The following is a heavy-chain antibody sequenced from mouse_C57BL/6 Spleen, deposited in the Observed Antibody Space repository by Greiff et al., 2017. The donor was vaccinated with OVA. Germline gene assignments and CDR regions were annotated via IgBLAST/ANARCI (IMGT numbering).Heavy chain of an antibody. CDR3: ARGGYDRDYFDY. Sequence: VQLQQSGAELVRPGTSVKVSCKASGYAFTNYLLEWVKQRPGQGLEWIGVINPGSGGTNYNEKFKGKATLTADKSSSTAYMQLSSLTSEDSAVYFGARGGYDRDYFDYWGQGTTLTVSS. D-gene: IGHD2-2*01. J-gene: IGHJ2*01. V-gene: IGHV1-54*01. CDR2: INPGSGGT. CDR1: GYAFTNYL.